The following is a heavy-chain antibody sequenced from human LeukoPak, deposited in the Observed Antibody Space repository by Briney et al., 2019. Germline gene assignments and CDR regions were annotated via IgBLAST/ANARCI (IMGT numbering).Heavy chain of an antibody. D-gene: IGHD6-13*01. CDR2: INHSGST. Sequence: SGTLSLTCAVYGGSFSGYYWSWIRQPPGKGLEWIGEINHSGSTNYNPSLKSRVTISVDTSKNQFSLKLSSVTAADTAVYYCARGLGQPYYYYYYMDVWGKGTTVTVSS. V-gene: IGHV4-34*01. J-gene: IGHJ6*03. CDR3: ARGLGQPYYYYYYMDV. CDR1: GGSFSGYY.